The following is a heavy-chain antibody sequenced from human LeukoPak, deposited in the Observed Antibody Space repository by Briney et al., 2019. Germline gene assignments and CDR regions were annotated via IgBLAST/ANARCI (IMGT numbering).Heavy chain of an antibody. CDR1: GFTFSSYA. V-gene: IGHV3-23*01. J-gene: IGHJ4*02. Sequence: GGSLRLSCAASGFTFSSYAMSWVRQAPGKGLEWVSAISGSGGSTYYADSVKGRFTISRDNSKNTLYLQMNSLRAEDTAVYCCAKVVGDPYYFDYWGQGTLVTVSS. CDR2: ISGSGGST. D-gene: IGHD2-21*01. CDR3: AKVVGDPYYFDY.